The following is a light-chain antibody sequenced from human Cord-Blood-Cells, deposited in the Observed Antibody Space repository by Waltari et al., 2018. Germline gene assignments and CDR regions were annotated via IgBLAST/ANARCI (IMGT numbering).Light chain of an antibody. CDR1: SSEXGGXXX. Sequence: QSALTQPASVSGSPGQSIXISCTGTSSEXGGXXXVPSYQQHPGKAPKLIFYDVSKRPSGGSTRFSGSKSGNTASLTISGLQAEDEADYYCSSYTSSSTWVFGGGTKLTVL. CDR3: SSYTSSSTWV. J-gene: IGLJ3*02. CDR2: DVS. V-gene: IGLV2-14*01.